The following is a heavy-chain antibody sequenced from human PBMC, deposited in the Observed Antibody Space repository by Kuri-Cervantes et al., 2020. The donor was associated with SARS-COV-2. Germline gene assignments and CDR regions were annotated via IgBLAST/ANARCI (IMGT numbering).Heavy chain of an antibody. CDR2: ISGSGSYI. D-gene: IGHD3-3*01. J-gene: IGHJ4*02. Sequence: GESLKISCAASGFSLSRYTMNWVRQAPGKALEWVSSISGSGSYIYYADSVKGRFTISRDNAKNSLYLQMNSLRAEDTAVYYCAGTYDFWSGYSDFDYWGQGTLVTVSS. V-gene: IGHV3-21*01. CDR1: GFSLSRYT. CDR3: AGTYDFWSGYSDFDY.